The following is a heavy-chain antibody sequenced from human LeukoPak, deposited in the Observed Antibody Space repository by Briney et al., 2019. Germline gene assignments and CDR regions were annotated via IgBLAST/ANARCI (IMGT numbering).Heavy chain of an antibody. V-gene: IGHV4-59*01. CDR1: GGSISSYY. J-gene: IGHJ4*02. CDR2: IYYSGST. Sequence: ETLSLTCTVSGGSISSYYWSWIRQPPGKGLEWIGYIYYSGSTNYSPSLKSRVTISVDTSKNQFSLKLSSVTAADTAVYYCASWVLGGSYEVHRGYFDYWGQGTLVTVSS. CDR3: ASWVLGGSYEVHRGYFDY. D-gene: IGHD1-26*01.